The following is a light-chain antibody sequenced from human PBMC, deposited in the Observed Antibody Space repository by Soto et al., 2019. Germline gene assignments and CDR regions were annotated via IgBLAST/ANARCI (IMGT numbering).Light chain of an antibody. V-gene: IGLV1-44*01. CDR3: ATWDDDLSAAV. Sequence: QSVLTQPPSLSGTPGQSVTISCSGSSSNIEGNTVHWYQHLPGTAPKLLIYIDHNRLSGIPDRFSGSKSGTSASLAISGLQSEDEADYYCATWDDDLSAAVFGGGTQLTVL. J-gene: IGLJ7*01. CDR2: IDH. CDR1: SSNIEGNT.